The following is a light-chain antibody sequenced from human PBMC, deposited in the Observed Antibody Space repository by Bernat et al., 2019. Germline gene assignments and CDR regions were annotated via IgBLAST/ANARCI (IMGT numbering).Light chain of an antibody. J-gene: IGKJ1*01. CDR3: QQLGT. V-gene: IGKV1-9*01. Sequence: DIQLTQSPSFLSASVGDRVTITCGASQGISSYLAWYQQKPGKAPNLLIYAASTLQSGFPSRFSGSGSGTEFTLTISSLQPEDLTTYYCQQLGTFGQGTKVEIK. CDR2: AAS. CDR1: QGISSY.